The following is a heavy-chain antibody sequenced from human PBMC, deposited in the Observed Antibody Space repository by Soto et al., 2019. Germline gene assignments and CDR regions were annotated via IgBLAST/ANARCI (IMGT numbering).Heavy chain of an antibody. Sequence: SVKVSCKASGGTFSSYAISWVRPAPGQGLEWMGGIIPIFGTANYAQKFQGRVTITADESTSKAYMELSSLRSEDTAVYYCVPRGPNCSGGGCYGAFDIGGQGTMVTVSS. J-gene: IGHJ3*02. CDR2: IIPIFGTA. V-gene: IGHV1-69*13. CDR1: GGTFSSYA. CDR3: VPRGPNCSGGGCYGAFDI. D-gene: IGHD2-15*01.